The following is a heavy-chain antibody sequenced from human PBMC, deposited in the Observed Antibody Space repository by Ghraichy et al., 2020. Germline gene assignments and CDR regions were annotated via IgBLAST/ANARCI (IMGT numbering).Heavy chain of an antibody. CDR1: GGSFSGFY. J-gene: IGHJ3*02. CDR3: ARISSGWDYAFDI. CDR2: INHSGRIS. D-gene: IGHD6-19*01. V-gene: IGHV4-34*01. Sequence: GSLRLSCAVYGGSFSGFYWSWIRQPPGKGLEWIGEINHSGRISDYNPSLKRRVTISVDTSKNQFSLKLSSVTAADTARYYCARISSGWDYAFDIWGQGKMVTVSS.